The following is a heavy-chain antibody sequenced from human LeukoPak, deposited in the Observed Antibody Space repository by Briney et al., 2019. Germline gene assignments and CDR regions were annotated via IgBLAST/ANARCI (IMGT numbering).Heavy chain of an antibody. CDR3: ASTLDFWSGYYHDY. CDR2: IYYSGST. J-gene: IGHJ4*02. CDR1: GGSISSGDYY. D-gene: IGHD3-3*01. Sequence: SETLSLTCTVSGGSISSGDYYSRWIRQPPGKGLEWLGYIYYSGSTYYNPSLKSRVTISVDTSKNQFSLKLSSVTAADTAVYYCASTLDFWSGYYHDYWGQGTRVTVSS. V-gene: IGHV4-30-4*08.